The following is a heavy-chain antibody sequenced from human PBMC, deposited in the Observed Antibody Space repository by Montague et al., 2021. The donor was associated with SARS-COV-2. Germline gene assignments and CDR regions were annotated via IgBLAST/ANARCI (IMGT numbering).Heavy chain of an antibody. CDR1: GGSISSFY. V-gene: IGHV4-4*07. J-gene: IGHJ4*02. CDR2: IFTTWST. D-gene: IGHD3-10*01. Sequence: SETLSLTCTVSGGSISSFYWCWIRQPAGKGLEWDGRIFTTWSTNXXPSLTRRITMSVDMSTNQFALNLNSVSAADTAVYYCAGGRFGDLGVYWGQGILVTVSS. CDR3: AGGRFGDLGVY.